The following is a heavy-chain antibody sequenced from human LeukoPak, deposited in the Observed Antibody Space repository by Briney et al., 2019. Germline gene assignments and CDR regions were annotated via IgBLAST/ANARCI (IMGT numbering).Heavy chain of an antibody. D-gene: IGHD2-15*01. CDR2: INPNSGGT. CDR1: GYTFTGYY. Sequence: ASVKVSCKASGYTFTGYYMHWVRQAPGQGLEWMGWINPNSGGTNYAQKFQGRVTMTRDTSISTAYMELSRLRSDDTAVYYCAGDDGYCSGGSCPAFDYWGQGTLVTVSS. CDR3: AGDDGYCSGGSCPAFDY. V-gene: IGHV1-2*02. J-gene: IGHJ4*02.